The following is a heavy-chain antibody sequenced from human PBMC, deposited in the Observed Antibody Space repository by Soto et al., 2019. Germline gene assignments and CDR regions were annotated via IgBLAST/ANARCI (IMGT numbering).Heavy chain of an antibody. V-gene: IGHV3-15*01. CDR3: PTDKGDYSSSPGEYYCDY. J-gene: IGHJ4*02. CDR2: LKSKTDGGTT. Sequence: EVQLVESGGGLVKPGGSLRLSCAASGFTFSNAWMSWVRQAPGKGLEWVGRLKSKTDGGTTDYAAPVKDRFTITRDDAKNPLYLQMDSRKADDTAVYYCPTDKGDYSSSPGEYYCDYWGEGTLVPVAT. CDR1: GFTFSNAW. D-gene: IGHD6-6*01.